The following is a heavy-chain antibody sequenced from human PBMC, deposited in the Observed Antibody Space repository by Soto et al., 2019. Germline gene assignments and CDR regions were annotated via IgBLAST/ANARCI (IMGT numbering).Heavy chain of an antibody. J-gene: IGHJ6*02. Sequence: PGESLKIACTGSGYRFTRYWIGWVRQMPGKGLEWMGIIYPGDSDTRYSPSFQGQVTISADKSISTAYLQWSSLKASDTAMYYCARLGGDYYYGMDVWGQGTTVTVSS. CDR2: IYPGDSDT. CDR3: ARLGGDYYYGMDV. CDR1: GYRFTRYW. V-gene: IGHV5-51*01.